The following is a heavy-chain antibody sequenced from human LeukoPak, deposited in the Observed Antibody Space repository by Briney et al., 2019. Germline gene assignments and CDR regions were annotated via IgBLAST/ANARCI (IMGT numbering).Heavy chain of an antibody. CDR2: IYYSGST. J-gene: IGHJ4*02. D-gene: IGHD6-19*01. CDR1: GGSISSGSYY. V-gene: IGHV4-61*02. Sequence: PSQTLSLTCTVSGGSISSGSYYWSWIRQPAGKGLEWIGSIYYSGSTYYNPSLKSRVTISVDTSKNQFSLKLSSVTAADTAVYYCARDGERIAVAGDYWGQGTLVTVSS. CDR3: ARDGERIAVAGDY.